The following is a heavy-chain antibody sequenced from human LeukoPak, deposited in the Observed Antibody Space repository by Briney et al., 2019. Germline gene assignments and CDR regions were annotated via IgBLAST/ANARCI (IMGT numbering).Heavy chain of an antibody. Sequence: GESLKISCKGSGYSFTTYWIGWVRQMPGKGLEWMGIIYPGDSDTRYSPSFQGQVTISADKSISTAYLQWSSLKASDTAMYYCARHVVVDSTSSHFDYWGQGTLVTVSS. V-gene: IGHV5-51*01. CDR3: ARHVVVDSTSSHFDY. J-gene: IGHJ4*02. CDR1: GYSFTTYW. D-gene: IGHD2-2*01. CDR2: IYPGDSDT.